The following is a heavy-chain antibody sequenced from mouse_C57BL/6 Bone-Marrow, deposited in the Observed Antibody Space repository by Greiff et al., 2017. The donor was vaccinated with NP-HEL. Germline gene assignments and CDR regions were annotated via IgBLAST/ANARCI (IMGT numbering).Heavy chain of an antibody. J-gene: IGHJ1*03. CDR1: GYTFTDYY. CDR3: ARRTDGYYIYWYFDV. D-gene: IGHD2-3*01. V-gene: IGHV1-19*01. Sequence: EVQRVESGPVLVKPGASVKMSCKASGYTFTDYYMNWVKQSHGKSLEWIGVINPYNGGTSYNQKFKGKATLTVDKSSSTAYMELNSLTSEDSAVYYCARRTDGYYIYWYFDVWGTGTTVTVSS. CDR2: INPYNGGT.